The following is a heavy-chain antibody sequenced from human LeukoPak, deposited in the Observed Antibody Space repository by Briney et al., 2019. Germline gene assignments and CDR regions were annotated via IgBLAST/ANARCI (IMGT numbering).Heavy chain of an antibody. V-gene: IGHV3-23*01. Sequence: PGGSLRLSCAASGSTFSSYAMSWVRQAPGKGLEWVSAISGSGGSTYYADSVKGRFTISRDNSKNTLYLQMNSLRAEDTAVYYCARVAYSSSWSRPTDYWGQGTLVTVSS. CDR3: ARVAYSSSWSRPTDY. D-gene: IGHD6-13*01. CDR1: GSTFSSYA. CDR2: ISGSGGST. J-gene: IGHJ4*02.